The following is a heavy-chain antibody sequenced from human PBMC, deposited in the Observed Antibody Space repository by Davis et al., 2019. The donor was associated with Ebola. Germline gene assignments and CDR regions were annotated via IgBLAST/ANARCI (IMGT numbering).Heavy chain of an antibody. D-gene: IGHD3-9*01. V-gene: IGHV3-30*04. J-gene: IGHJ4*02. CDR2: VSHSERER. Sequence: PGGSLRLSCAASGFPFSNYAMHGVGQAPGKGLEWVAVVSHSERERFYADSVKGRFTISRDNSENTLYLQMNSLTADDTSVYYCARAGFDDVLDYWGQGTPVTVSS. CDR3: ARAGFDDVLDY. CDR1: GFPFSNYA.